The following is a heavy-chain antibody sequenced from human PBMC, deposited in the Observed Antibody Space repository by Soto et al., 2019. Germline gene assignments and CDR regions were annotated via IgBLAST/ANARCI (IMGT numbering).Heavy chain of an antibody. CDR3: AKDPGTYYYGSGSRVHFDY. V-gene: IGHV3-23*01. Sequence: EVQLLESGGGLVQPGGSLRLSCAASGFTFSSYAMSWVRQAPGKGLEWVSAISGSGGSTYYADSVKGRFTISRDNSKNTLYLQMNSLRAEDTAVYYCAKDPGTYYYGSGSRVHFDYWGQGTLVTVSS. J-gene: IGHJ4*02. CDR2: ISGSGGST. D-gene: IGHD3-10*01. CDR1: GFTFSSYA.